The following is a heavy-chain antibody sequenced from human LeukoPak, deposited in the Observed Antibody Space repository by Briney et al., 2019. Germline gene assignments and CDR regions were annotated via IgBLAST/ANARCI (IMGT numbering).Heavy chain of an antibody. CDR1: GFTFSSYA. CDR3: ANDPLTYCSGGSCYPEYYYGMDV. V-gene: IGHV3-23*01. CDR2: ISGSGGST. D-gene: IGHD2-15*01. J-gene: IGHJ6*02. Sequence: GGSLRLSCAASGFTFSSYAMSWVRQAPGKGLEWVSAISGSGGSTYYADSVKGRFTISRDNSKNPLYLQMNSLRAEDTAVYYCANDPLTYCSGGSCYPEYYYGMDVWGQGTTVTVSS.